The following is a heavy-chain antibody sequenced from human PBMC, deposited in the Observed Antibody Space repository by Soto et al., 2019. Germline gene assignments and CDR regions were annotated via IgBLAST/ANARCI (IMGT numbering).Heavy chain of an antibody. D-gene: IGHD1-26*01. CDR3: VSENSWDCASPVFDY. CDR1: GASVRSGGYY. CDR2: IYHRGIA. J-gene: IGHJ4*02. V-gene: IGHV4-31*03. Sequence: SATLSLTCTVSGASVRSGGYYWTWIRQYAGKGLEWLVYIYHRGIAFYSPSLKSRLTISLDTSKNQFSLRLSSVTAADTAVYYCVSENSWDCASPVFDYWGQGALVTVSS.